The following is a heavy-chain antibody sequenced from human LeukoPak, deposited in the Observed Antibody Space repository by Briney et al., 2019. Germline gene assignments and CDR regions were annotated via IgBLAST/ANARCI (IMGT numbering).Heavy chain of an antibody. Sequence: ASVKVSCKASGYTFTIYGIIWVRQAPGQGLEWMGWISTDNGNTNYVKKLQGRVTMTTDTSTSTAYMELRSLRSDNTAVYYCARGDDAFDIWGQGTMATVSS. CDR2: ISTDNGNT. CDR3: ARGDDAFDI. J-gene: IGHJ3*02. V-gene: IGHV1-18*01. CDR1: GYTFTIYG.